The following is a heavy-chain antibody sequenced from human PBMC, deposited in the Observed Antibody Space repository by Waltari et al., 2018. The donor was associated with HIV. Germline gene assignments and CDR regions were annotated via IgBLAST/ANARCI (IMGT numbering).Heavy chain of an antibody. D-gene: IGHD1-26*01. CDR2: IYGDDDK. V-gene: IGHV2-5*02. Sequence: QIPLKESGPTLVKPTQTLTLTCTFSGFSLSTTGVGVGWIRQPPGKALAIRQPPGKALEWLALIYGDDDKRYSPSLKSRLTITKDTSKNQVVLTMTNMDPVDTATYYCAQKPVGLDAFDIWGQGTMVTVSS. CDR1: GFSLSTTGVG. J-gene: IGHJ3*02. CDR3: AQKPVGLDAFDI.